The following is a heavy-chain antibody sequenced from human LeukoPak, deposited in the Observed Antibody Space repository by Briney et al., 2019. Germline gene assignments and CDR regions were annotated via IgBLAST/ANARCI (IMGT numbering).Heavy chain of an antibody. D-gene: IGHD3-10*01. V-gene: IGHV1-18*01. CDR3: ARVRSITMVRGVSWFDP. CDR2: ISAYNGHT. Sequence: ASVRVSCKASGYTFTCYGISWVRQAPGQGLEWMGWISAYNGHTNYAQKLQGRVTMTTDTSTSTAYMELRSLRSDDTAVYYCARVRSITMVRGVSWFDPWGQGTLVTVSS. J-gene: IGHJ5*02. CDR1: GYTFTCYG.